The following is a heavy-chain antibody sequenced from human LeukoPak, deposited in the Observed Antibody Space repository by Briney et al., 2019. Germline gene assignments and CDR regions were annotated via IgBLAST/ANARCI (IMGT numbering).Heavy chain of an antibody. CDR2: IYYSGST. CDR3: ARGAVFGGSYFY. Sequence: SETLSLTCTVSGGSISSSSYYWGWIRQPPGKGLEWIGSIYYSGSTYYNPSLKSRVTISVDTSKNQFSLKLSSVTAADTAVYYCARGAVFGGSYFYWGQGTLVTVSS. V-gene: IGHV4-39*07. D-gene: IGHD1-26*01. CDR1: GGSISSSSYY. J-gene: IGHJ4*02.